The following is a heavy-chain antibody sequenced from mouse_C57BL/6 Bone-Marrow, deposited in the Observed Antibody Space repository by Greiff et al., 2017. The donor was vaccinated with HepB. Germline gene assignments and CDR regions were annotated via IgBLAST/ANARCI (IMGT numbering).Heavy chain of an antibody. D-gene: IGHD1-1*01. V-gene: IGHV1-55*01. CDR3: ARFYYGSSSLYYAMDY. CDR1: GYTFTSYW. Sequence: QVQLKQPGAELVKPGASVKMSCKASGYTFTSYWITWVKQRPGQGLEWIGDIYPGSGSTNYNEKFKSKATLTVDTSSSTAYMQLSSLTSEDSAVYYCARFYYGSSSLYYAMDYWGQGTSVTVSS. J-gene: IGHJ4*01. CDR2: IYPGSGST.